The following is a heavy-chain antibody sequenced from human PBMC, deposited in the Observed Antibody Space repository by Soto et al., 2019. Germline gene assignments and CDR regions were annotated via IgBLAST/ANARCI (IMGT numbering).Heavy chain of an antibody. J-gene: IGHJ6*03. D-gene: IGHD7-27*01. CDR1: GGSISSYY. CDR2: IYYSGST. V-gene: IGHV4-59*01. CDR3: ARGPTGDGDYYYYYYMDV. Sequence: SETLSLTCTVSGGSISSYYWSWIRQPPGKGLEWIGYIYYSGSTNYNPSLKSRVTISVDTSKNQFSLKLSSVTAADTAVYYCARGPTGDGDYYYYYYMDVWGKGTTVTVSS.